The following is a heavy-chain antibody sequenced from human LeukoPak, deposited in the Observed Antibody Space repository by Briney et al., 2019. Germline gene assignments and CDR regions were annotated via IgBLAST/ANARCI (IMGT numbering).Heavy chain of an antibody. CDR2: THSGGNT. CDR1: GFSVSSSY. D-gene: IGHD3-16*02. CDR3: ARDRPFGGVIDGMDV. J-gene: IGHJ6*02. Sequence: GGSLRLSCAASGFSVSSSYMRWVRQAPGQGLEWVSVTHSGGNTYYGDSVKGRFFISRDSSEDTLYLQMNSLTAEDTAVYYCARDRPFGGVIDGMDVWGQGTTVTVSS. V-gene: IGHV3-53*01.